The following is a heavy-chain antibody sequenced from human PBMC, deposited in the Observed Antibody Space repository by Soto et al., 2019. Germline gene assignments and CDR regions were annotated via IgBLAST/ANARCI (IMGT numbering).Heavy chain of an antibody. D-gene: IGHD3-22*01. J-gene: IGHJ3*02. CDR3: ARYDSSGGRAFDI. V-gene: IGHV4-61*01. CDR2: IFYSGST. CDR1: GGSVSSGNYD. Sequence: QVQLQESGPGLVKPSETLSLTCTVSGGSVSSGNYDWSWIRQPPGKGLEWIGYIFYSGSTYYNPSLKSRVTISVDTPKTQFSLRLSSMTAADTAVYYCARYDSSGGRAFDIWGQGTMVTVSS.